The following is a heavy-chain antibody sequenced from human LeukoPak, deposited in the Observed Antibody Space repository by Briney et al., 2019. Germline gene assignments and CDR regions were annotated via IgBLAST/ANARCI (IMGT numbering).Heavy chain of an antibody. V-gene: IGHV3-30*04. Sequence: GGSLRLSCAASGFTFSSYAMHWVRQAPGKGLEWVAVISYDGSNKYYADSVKGRFTISRDNSKNTLYLQMNSLRAEDTAVYYCARGGTYYYDSSGSHPNYFDYWGQGTLVTVSS. J-gene: IGHJ4*02. CDR1: GFTFSSYA. CDR3: ARGGTYYYDSSGSHPNYFDY. CDR2: ISYDGSNK. D-gene: IGHD3-22*01.